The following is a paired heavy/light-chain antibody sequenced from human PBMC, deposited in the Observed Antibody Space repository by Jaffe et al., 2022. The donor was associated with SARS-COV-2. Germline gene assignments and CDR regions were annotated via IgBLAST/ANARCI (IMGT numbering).Heavy chain of an antibody. CDR2: ISSSGGGT. D-gene: IGHD5-12*01. J-gene: IGHJ6*02. CDR3: ARGTQRGYAFYSTGLDV. Sequence: EVQLLESGGGLVQPGGSLRLSCAASGFTFDNYAMAWVRQAPGKGLEWVSAISSSGGGTYYVDSVRGRFTISRDNSKNMLDLQMINLRADDTAVYYCARGTQRGYAFYSTGLDVWGQGTTVTVSS. CDR1: GFTFDNYA. V-gene: IGHV3-23*01.
Light chain of an antibody. CDR3: NSYAGSSGLV. Sequence: QSALTQPPSASGSPGQSVTISCTGTSSDVGGYNYVSWYQQHPGKAPKLMIYEVTKRPSGVPDRFSGSKSGNTASLTISGLQTEDEADYYCNSYAGSSGLVFGGGTKLTVL. CDR2: EVT. V-gene: IGLV2-8*01. J-gene: IGLJ2*01. CDR1: SSDVGGYNY.